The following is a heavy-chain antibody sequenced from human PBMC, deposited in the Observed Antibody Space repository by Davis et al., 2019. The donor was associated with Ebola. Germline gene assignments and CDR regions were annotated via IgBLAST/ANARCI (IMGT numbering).Heavy chain of an antibody. CDR3: ARVGPYSSGWYLDY. V-gene: IGHV4-34*01. CDR1: GGSFSDYY. J-gene: IGHJ4*02. D-gene: IGHD6-19*01. Sequence: SETLSLTCAVYGGSFSDYYWSWIRQSPGKGLEWIGYISHAGFSDYNPSLTSRVTISVDTSKNQFSLKLNSVTGADTAVYYCARVGPYSSGWYLDYWGQGTLVTVSS. CDR2: ISHAGFS.